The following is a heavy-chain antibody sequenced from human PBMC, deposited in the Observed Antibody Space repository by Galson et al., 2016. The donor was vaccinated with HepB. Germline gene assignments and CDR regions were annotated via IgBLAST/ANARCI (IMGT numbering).Heavy chain of an antibody. D-gene: IGHD5-24*01. Sequence: SLRLSCAASGLTGFTFSSYWMHWVRQAPGKGLVWVSRISLDGSVTIYGDSVKGRFSTSRDNAKNTLFLQMNSLRAEDTAVYYCGASRDGYIDYWGQGALVTISS. CDR2: ISLDGSVT. J-gene: IGHJ4*01. V-gene: IGHV3-74*01. CDR1: GLTGFTFSSYW. CDR3: GASRDGYIDY.